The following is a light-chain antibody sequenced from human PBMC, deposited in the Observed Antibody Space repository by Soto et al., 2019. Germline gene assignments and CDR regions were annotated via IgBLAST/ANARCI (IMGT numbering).Light chain of an antibody. V-gene: IGKV1-5*01. CDR1: QTISSW. Sequence: DSPMSQSPSTLSGSVGDRVTLTCRASQTISSWLAWYQQKPGKAPKLLIFDASSLENGVPSRFSGSGSGTEFTLTISSLQPDDFATYYCQQYNSYWRTFGQGTKV. J-gene: IGKJ1*01. CDR3: QQYNSYWRT. CDR2: DAS.